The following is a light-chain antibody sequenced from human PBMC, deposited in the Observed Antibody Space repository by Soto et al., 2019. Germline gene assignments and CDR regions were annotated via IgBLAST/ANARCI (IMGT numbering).Light chain of an antibody. Sequence: QSVLTQPASVSASPGQSITISCTGTRGDLGGYNYVSWYQQHPGKAPKLMIYDVYHRPSGVSNRFSASKSGNTASLTISGLQAEDEADYYCSSYTSSTTLVFGTGTKLTVL. J-gene: IGLJ1*01. CDR2: DVY. CDR1: RGDLGGYNY. CDR3: SSYTSSTTLV. V-gene: IGLV2-14*03.